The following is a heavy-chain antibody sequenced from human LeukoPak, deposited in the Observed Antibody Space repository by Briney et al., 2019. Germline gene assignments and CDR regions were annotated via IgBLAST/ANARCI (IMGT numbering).Heavy chain of an antibody. V-gene: IGHV4-4*07. CDR3: GRELAVTGTVTHRFDP. CDR2: VHSSGGT. Sequence: PSETLSLTCTVSGVSICTYYWTWIRQPAGKGLEWIGRVHSSGGTNSHPPLKSRLSMSVDTSKKAVSLRLIALSAADTGTYSCGRELAVTGTVTHRFDPWGQGTLVTVSS. D-gene: IGHD6-19*01. CDR1: GVSICTYY. J-gene: IGHJ5*02.